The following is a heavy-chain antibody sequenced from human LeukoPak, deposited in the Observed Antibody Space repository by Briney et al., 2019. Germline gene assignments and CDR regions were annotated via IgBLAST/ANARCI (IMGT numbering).Heavy chain of an antibody. D-gene: IGHD3-16*02. CDR3: AKDARWESSQQWGGYWYFDL. V-gene: IGHV3-23*01. J-gene: IGHJ2*01. CDR1: GFIFSNYA. Sequence: GGSLRLPCAASGFIFSNYAMNWVRQAPGKGLEWVSAISDSSDSTYYADSVKGRFTISRDNSKNTLYLQMNSLRVDDTAVYYCAKDARWESSQQWGGYWYFDLWGRGTRVTVSS. CDR2: ISDSSDST.